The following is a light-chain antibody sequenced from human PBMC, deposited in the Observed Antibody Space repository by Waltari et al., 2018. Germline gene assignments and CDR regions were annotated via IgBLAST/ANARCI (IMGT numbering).Light chain of an antibody. CDR1: SSDVGGYKY. J-gene: IGLJ1*01. CDR2: DVI. V-gene: IGLV2-11*01. CDR3: CSYACRYPLGV. Sequence: QSALTQPRAVSGSPGQSVTISCTGTSSDVGGYKYVSWYHQHPGKAHKLIIYDVIKRPSGVPDRFSGSRSGNTASLTISGLQSEDEAHYYCCSYACRYPLGVFVTWTEFTV.